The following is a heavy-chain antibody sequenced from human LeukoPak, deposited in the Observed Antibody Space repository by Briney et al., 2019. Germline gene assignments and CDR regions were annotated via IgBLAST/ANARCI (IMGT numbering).Heavy chain of an antibody. Sequence: PSESLSLTCSVSGGSISRYYWSWIRHPPGKGLEWIGDIYYNASTNYNPSLKSRVTISVDTSKNQFSLKLSSVTAADTAVYYCARHPRDGYNSPYFYYGVAVWGHGTTVTVSS. J-gene: IGHJ6*02. D-gene: IGHD5-24*01. CDR3: ARHPRDGYNSPYFYYGVAV. CDR1: GGSISRYY. CDR2: IYYNAST. V-gene: IGHV4-59*08.